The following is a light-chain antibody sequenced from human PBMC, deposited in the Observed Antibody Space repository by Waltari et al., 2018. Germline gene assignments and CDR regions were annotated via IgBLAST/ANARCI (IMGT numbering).Light chain of an antibody. CDR3: SSYTSDYTYV. CDR2: NVS. J-gene: IGLJ1*01. Sequence: QSALTQPASVSGSPGQSITISCTGTRSAVGCFSFVSWYQQHPAKAPKLIISNVSRRPSGVSYRFSGSKSGNRASLTISGLQAEDEATYYCSSYTSDYTYVFGTGTEVTVV. V-gene: IGLV2-14*03. CDR1: RSAVGCFSF.